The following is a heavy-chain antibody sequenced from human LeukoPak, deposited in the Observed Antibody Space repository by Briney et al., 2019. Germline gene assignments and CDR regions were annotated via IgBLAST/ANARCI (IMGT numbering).Heavy chain of an antibody. Sequence: ASVKVSCKASGYTFTNYGISWVRQAPGQGLEWMGWISGYNGNTNYAQKVQGRVTMTTDTSTSTAYMELRSLRSDDTAVYYCARVETMVRGGYDYYYYGMDVWGEGTTVTVSA. CDR3: ARVETMVRGGYDYYYYGMDV. V-gene: IGHV1-18*04. CDR1: GYTFTNYG. CDR2: ISGYNGNT. D-gene: IGHD3-10*01. J-gene: IGHJ6*04.